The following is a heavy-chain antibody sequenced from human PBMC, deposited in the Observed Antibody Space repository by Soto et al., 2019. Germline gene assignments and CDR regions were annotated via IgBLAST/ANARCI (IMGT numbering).Heavy chain of an antibody. CDR1: GFTVSSYH. CDR2: IYSAGSA. D-gene: IGHD6-19*01. V-gene: IGHV3-66*01. J-gene: IGHJ4*02. CDR3: VKGSSSGWYVPVYYFDY. Sequence: PGGSLRLSCAASGFTVSSYHMSWVRQAPGKGLEWVSVIYSAGSADFADSVKGRFTISRDNSKNTVFLQMNSLRAEDTAVFYCVKGSSSGWYVPVYYFDYWGQGTLVTVSS.